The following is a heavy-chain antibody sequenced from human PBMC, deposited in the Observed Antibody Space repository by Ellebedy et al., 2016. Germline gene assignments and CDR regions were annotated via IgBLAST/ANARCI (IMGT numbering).Heavy chain of an antibody. CDR3: ARGDRVTTDI. CDR1: GGTLRSYY. J-gene: IGHJ4*02. CDR2: LFYSGNT. Sequence: SETLSLXCPLSGGTLRSYYWSWIRQPPGRGLEWIGYLFYSGNTNYSPSLKNRVTISVDTSKNQFSLRLTSVTAADTAVYYCARGDRVTTDIWGQGTLVTVSS. V-gene: IGHV4-59*01. D-gene: IGHD2-15*01.